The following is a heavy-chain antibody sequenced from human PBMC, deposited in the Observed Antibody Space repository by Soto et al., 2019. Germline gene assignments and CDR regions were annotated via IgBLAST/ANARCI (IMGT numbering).Heavy chain of an antibody. J-gene: IGHJ4*02. V-gene: IGHV4-34*01. Sequence: SETLPLTCAVYGGSFIGDYWSWILQPPGKGLEWIGEINHSGSTNYNPSLKSRVTISVDTSKNQFSLKLSSVTAADPAVYYCARQYSSGWYYFDYWGQGALVNVSS. CDR3: ARQYSSGWYYFDY. CDR1: GGSFIGDY. D-gene: IGHD6-19*01. CDR2: INHSGST.